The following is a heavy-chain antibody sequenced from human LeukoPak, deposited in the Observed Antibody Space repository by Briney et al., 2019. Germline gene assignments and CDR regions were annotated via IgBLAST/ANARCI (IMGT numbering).Heavy chain of an antibody. V-gene: IGHV3-21*01. CDR1: GFTFSSYS. CDR3: ARDGPFYCSSTSCCDGYAFDI. D-gene: IGHD2-2*01. Sequence: PGGSLRLSCAASGFTFSSYSMNWVRQAPGKGLEWVSSISSSSSYIYYADSVKGRFTISRDNAKNSLYLQMNSLRAEDTAVYYCARDGPFYCSSTSCCDGYAFDIWGQGTMVTVSS. CDR2: ISSSSSYI. J-gene: IGHJ3*02.